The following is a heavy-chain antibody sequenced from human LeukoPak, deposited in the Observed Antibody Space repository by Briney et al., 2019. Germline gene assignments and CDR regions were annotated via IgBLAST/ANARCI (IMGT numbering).Heavy chain of an antibody. CDR3: ARAGRDGYNCYYYYYYMDV. Sequence: ASVKVSCNASGYTFTSSGISWVRQAPGQGLEWMGWFSAYNGITNYAQKLQGRVAMTTDTSKSTAYMELRSLRSDDTAVYYCARAGRDGYNCYYYYYYMDVWGKGTTVTISS. D-gene: IGHD5-24*01. J-gene: IGHJ6*03. CDR1: GYTFTSSG. V-gene: IGHV1-18*01. CDR2: FSAYNGIT.